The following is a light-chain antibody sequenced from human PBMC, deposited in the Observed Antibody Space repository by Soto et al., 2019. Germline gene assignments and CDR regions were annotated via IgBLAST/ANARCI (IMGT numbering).Light chain of an antibody. J-gene: IGLJ1*01. V-gene: IGLV1-44*01. CDR3: AVWDDSLSGVFA. CDR2: SDN. CDR1: SSNIGSNS. Sequence: QSVLTQPPSASGTPGQRVTISCSGSSSNIGSNSVSWYQQVPGTAPKLLIYSDNQRPSGVPDRFSGSKSGTSASLAVSGLQSEDEADYYCAVWDDSLSGVFAFGTGTKLTVL.